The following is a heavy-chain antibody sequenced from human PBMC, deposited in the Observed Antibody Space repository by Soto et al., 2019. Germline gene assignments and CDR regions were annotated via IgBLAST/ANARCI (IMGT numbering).Heavy chain of an antibody. V-gene: IGHV1-69*08. D-gene: IGHD5-12*01. Sequence: QVQLVQSGAEMQKPGSSVKVSCQASGDIFDSLTINWVRQAPGQGLEWMGRIITVLGMANYAQTFQGRVTIIVDKSMRTVYMELSSLSSEVTAVYYCARELGGYDYLYYYYYMDVWGEGTTVTVSS. CDR2: IITVLGMA. J-gene: IGHJ6*03. CDR1: GDIFDSLT. CDR3: ARELGGYDYLYYYYYMDV.